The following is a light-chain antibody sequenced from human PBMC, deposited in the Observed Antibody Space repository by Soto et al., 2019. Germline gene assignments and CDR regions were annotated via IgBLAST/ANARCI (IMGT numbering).Light chain of an antibody. J-gene: IGKJ4*01. CDR2: AAS. CDR3: QRYNSAPAT. CDR1: QGISNY. Sequence: DIQMTQSPSSLSASVGDRVTITCRASQGISNYLAWYQQKPGKVPKLLIYAASTLQSGVPARFSGSGSGTDFTLTISTLQPEDVATYYCQRYNSAPATFGGGPRWRSN. V-gene: IGKV1-27*01.